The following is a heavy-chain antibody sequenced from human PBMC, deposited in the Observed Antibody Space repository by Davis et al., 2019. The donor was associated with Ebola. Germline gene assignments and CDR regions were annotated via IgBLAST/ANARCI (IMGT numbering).Heavy chain of an antibody. CDR1: GFTVSSNY. V-gene: IGHV3-53*01. Sequence: GESLKISCAASGFTVSSNYMSWLRQAPGKGLEWVSVTYSGGSTYYADSVKGRFTISRDNSENTLYLQMNSLRAEDTAVYYCARGTCGGDCYYYWYFDLWGRGTLVTVSS. CDR3: ARGTCGGDCYYYWYFDL. J-gene: IGHJ2*01. D-gene: IGHD2-21*01. CDR2: TYSGGST.